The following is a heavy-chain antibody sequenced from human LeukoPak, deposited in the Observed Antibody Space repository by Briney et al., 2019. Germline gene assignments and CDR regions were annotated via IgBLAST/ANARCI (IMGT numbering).Heavy chain of an antibody. CDR3: ARVFNAFSFDL. V-gene: IGHV3-74*01. J-gene: IGHJ2*01. Sequence: GGSLRLSCAASGFTFSSYWMHWVRQGPGKGLVGVSRISNDGSSTSYADSVKGRFTISRDNANNTVYLQMNSLRAEDTAVYYCARVFNAFSFDLWGRGTLVTVSS. CDR1: GFTFSSYW. D-gene: IGHD2-21*01. CDR2: ISNDGSST.